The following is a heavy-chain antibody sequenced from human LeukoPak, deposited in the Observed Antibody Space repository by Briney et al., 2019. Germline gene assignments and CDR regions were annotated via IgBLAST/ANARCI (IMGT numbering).Heavy chain of an antibody. D-gene: IGHD2-2*01. V-gene: IGHV3-7*01. CDR2: IKQDGREK. CDR3: ARDYGYCSSTSCYGSYYYYMDV. Sequence: GGSLRLSCAASGFTFSSYWMSWVRQAPGKGLEWVANIKQDGREKYYVDSVKRRFTISRDNAKNSLYLQMNSLRAEDTAVYYCARDYGYCSSTSCYGSYYYYMDVWGNGTTVTVSS. CDR1: GFTFSSYW. J-gene: IGHJ6*03.